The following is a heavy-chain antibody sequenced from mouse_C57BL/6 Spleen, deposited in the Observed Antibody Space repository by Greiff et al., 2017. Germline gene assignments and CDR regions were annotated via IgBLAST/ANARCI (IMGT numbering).Heavy chain of an antibody. CDR2: IYPGDGDT. Sequence: VQLQQSGPELVKPGASVKISCKASGYAFSSSWMNWVKQRPGKGLEWIGRIYPGDGDTNYNGKFKGKATLTADKSSSTAYMQLSSLTSEDSAVYFCARSGDYDDFDYWGQGTTLTVSS. CDR1: GYAFSSSW. V-gene: IGHV1-82*01. CDR3: ARSGDYDDFDY. D-gene: IGHD2-4*01. J-gene: IGHJ2*01.